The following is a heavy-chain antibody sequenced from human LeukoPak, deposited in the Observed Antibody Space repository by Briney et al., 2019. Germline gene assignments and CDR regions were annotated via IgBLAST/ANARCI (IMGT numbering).Heavy chain of an antibody. V-gene: IGHV3-30*04. Sequence: PGGSLRLSCAASGFTFSNYAMHWVRQAPGKGLEWVAVTSYDGSNKYYADSVKSRFTISRDNSKNTLYLQMNSLRAEDTAVYYCARDTSGYSYGQLDYWGQGTLVTVSS. D-gene: IGHD5-18*01. CDR1: GFTFSNYA. CDR3: ARDTSGYSYGQLDY. CDR2: TSYDGSNK. J-gene: IGHJ4*02.